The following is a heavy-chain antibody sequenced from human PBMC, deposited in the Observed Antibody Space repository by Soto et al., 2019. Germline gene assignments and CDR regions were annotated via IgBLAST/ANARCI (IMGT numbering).Heavy chain of an antibody. Sequence: TSETLSLTCTVSGGSVSSGSYYWSWIRQPPGKGLEWIGYIYYSGSTNYNPSLKSRVTISVDTSKNQFSLKLSSVTAADTAVYYCARGRRTCSGGSCYSHWFDPWGQGTLVTVSS. D-gene: IGHD2-15*01. CDR1: GGSVSSGSYY. V-gene: IGHV4-61*01. J-gene: IGHJ5*02. CDR3: ARGRRTCSGGSCYSHWFDP. CDR2: IYYSGST.